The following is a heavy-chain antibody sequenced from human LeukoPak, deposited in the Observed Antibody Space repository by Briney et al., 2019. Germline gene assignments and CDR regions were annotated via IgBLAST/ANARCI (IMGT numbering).Heavy chain of an antibody. D-gene: IGHD5-24*01. CDR1: GFTVSTNY. CDR3: VRMASNYYGMDV. J-gene: IGHJ6*02. V-gene: IGHV3-53*01. Sequence: PGGSLRLSCAASGFTVSTNYMSWVRQAPVRGLEWVSVIYSSGATYYADSVKGRFTVSRDNSKNTLYVQMNSLRDDDTAVYYCVRMASNYYGMDVWGQGTTVTVSS. CDR2: IYSSGAT.